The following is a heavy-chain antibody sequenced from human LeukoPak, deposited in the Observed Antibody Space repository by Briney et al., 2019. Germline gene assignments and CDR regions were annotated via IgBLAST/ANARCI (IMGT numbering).Heavy chain of an antibody. CDR2: INHSGST. D-gene: IGHD1-26*01. CDR3: ARVSGWGAFDI. V-gene: IGHV4-34*01. Sequence: SETLSLTCAVYGGSFSGYYWSWIRRPPGKGLEWIGEINHSGSTNYNPSLKSRVTISVDTSKNQFSLKLSSVTAADTAVYYCARVSGWGAFDIWGQGTMVTVSS. J-gene: IGHJ3*02. CDR1: GGSFSGYY.